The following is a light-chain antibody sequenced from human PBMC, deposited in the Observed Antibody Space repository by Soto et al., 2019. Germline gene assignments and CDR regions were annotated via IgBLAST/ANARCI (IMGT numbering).Light chain of an antibody. CDR3: QQYNNWPLT. V-gene: IGKV3D-15*01. CDR1: HRVSSY. CDR2: GAS. Sequence: EIVMTQSPATLSVSPGERVTLSCRASHRVSSYLSWYQQKPGQAPRLLIYGASTRATDIPDRFSGSGSGTDFTLTISSLQSEDFAVYYCQQYNNWPLTFGGGTKVEIK. J-gene: IGKJ4*01.